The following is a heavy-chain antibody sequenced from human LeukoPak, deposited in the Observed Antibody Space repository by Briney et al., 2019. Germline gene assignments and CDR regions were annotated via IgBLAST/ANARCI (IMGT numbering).Heavy chain of an antibody. J-gene: IGHJ5*02. Sequence: SETLSLTCTVSGGSISSYYWSWIRQPAGKGLEWIGRIYTSGSTNYNPSLKSRVTMSVDTSKNQFSLKLSSVTAADTAVYYCARDGYSSSWYPRGTNWFDPWGQGTLVTVSS. CDR1: GGSISSYY. CDR2: IYTSGST. V-gene: IGHV4-4*07. CDR3: ARDGYSSSWYPRGTNWFDP. D-gene: IGHD6-13*01.